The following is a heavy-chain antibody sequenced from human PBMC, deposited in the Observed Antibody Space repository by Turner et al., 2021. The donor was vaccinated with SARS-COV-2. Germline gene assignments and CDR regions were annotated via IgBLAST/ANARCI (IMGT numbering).Heavy chain of an antibody. Sequence: GTTYYADSVKGRFTISRDNSKNTLYLQMNSLRAEDTAVYYCAKTIGSYYDSSGYYQYFDYWGQGTLVTVSS. V-gene: IGHV3-23*01. D-gene: IGHD3-22*01. CDR3: AKTIGSYYDSSGYYQYFDY. J-gene: IGHJ4*02. CDR2: GTT.